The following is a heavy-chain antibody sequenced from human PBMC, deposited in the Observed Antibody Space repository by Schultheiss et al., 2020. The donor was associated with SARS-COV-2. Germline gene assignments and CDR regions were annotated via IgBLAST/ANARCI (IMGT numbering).Heavy chain of an antibody. CDR3: ARVPYGYSSSWGWYFDL. J-gene: IGHJ2*01. V-gene: IGHV4-39*01. CDR1: GGSISSGGYY. D-gene: IGHD6-13*01. Sequence: SQTLSLTCTVSGGSISSGGYYWSWIRQPPGKGLEWIGEINHSGSTNYNPSLKSRVTISVDTSKNQFSLKLSSVTAADTAVYYCARVPYGYSSSWGWYFDLWGRGTLVTVSS. CDR2: INHSGST.